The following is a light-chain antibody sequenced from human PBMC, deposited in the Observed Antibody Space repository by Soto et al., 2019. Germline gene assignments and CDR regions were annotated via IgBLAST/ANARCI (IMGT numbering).Light chain of an antibody. CDR2: DVS. J-gene: IGLJ1*01. Sequence: QSVLTQPASVSGSPGQSITISCTGTSSDVGGYNYVSWYQQHPGKAPKLMIYDVSNRPSGVSNRFSGSKSGNTASLTISGLQAEDEADYYGSSYTCSSTLYVFGTGTKVTV. CDR1: SSDVGGYNY. V-gene: IGLV2-14*01. CDR3: SSYTCSSTLYV.